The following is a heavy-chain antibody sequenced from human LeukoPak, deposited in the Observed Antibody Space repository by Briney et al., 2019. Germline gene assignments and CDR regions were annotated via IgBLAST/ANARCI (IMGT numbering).Heavy chain of an antibody. V-gene: IGHV4-30-4*01. D-gene: IGHD5-18*01. CDR3: ARVEYSYGYPTKN. CDR2: IYYSGST. CDR1: GGSISSGDYY. Sequence: SQTLSLTCTVSGGSISSGDYYWSWIRQPPGKGLEWIGYIYYSGSTYYNPSLKSRGTISVDTSKNQFSLKLSSVTAADTAVYYCARVEYSYGYPTKNWGQGTLVTVSS. J-gene: IGHJ4*02.